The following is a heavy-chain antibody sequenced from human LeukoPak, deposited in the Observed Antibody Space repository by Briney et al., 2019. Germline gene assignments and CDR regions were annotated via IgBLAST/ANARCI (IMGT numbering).Heavy chain of an antibody. CDR3: ARVQSGSYPGVYAFDI. CDR2: IYYSGST. Sequence: PSETLSLTCTVSGGSISSYYWSWIRQPPGKGLEWIGYIYYSGSTNYNPSLKSRVTISVDTSKNQFSLKLSSVTAADTAVYYCARVQSGSYPGVYAFDIWGQGTMVTVSS. D-gene: IGHD1-26*01. V-gene: IGHV4-59*01. CDR1: GGSISSYY. J-gene: IGHJ3*02.